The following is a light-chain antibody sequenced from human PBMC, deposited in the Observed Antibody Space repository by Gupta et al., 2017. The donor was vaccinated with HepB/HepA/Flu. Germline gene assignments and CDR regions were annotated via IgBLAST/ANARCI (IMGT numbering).Light chain of an antibody. CDR3: QQYYSSLWT. Sequence: IVMTQSPDSLASSLGERATIDCKSSQNLLYSSNNKNYLAWYQQQPGQPPRLLIYWASTREAGVPDRSRGGGAGTDVTTTISSLQDEDVAVYYCQQYYSSLWTFGRGTKVEIK. CDR2: WAS. V-gene: IGKV4-1*01. J-gene: IGKJ1*01. CDR1: QNLLYSSNNKNY.